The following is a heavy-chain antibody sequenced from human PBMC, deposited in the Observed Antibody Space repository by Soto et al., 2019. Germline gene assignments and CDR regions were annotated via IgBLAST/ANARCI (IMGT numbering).Heavy chain of an antibody. D-gene: IGHD2-15*01. CDR1: GFTFTSSA. CDR3: AADSRYCSGGNCEAY. Sequence: QMQLVQSGPEVKKPGTSVKVSCKASGFTFTSSAMQWVRQARGQRLEWIGWIVVGSGHTNYAQKFQERVTITRDMSTSTAYMELSSLGSEATAVYYCAADSRYCSGGNCEAYWGQVTLVTVSS. V-gene: IGHV1-58*02. J-gene: IGHJ4*02. CDR2: IVVGSGHT.